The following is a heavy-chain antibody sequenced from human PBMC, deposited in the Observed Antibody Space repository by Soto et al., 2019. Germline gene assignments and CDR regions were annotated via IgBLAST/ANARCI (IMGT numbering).Heavy chain of an antibody. Sequence: PSETLSLTCTVSGGSISSGDYYWSWIRQPPGKGLEWIGYIYYSGSTYYNPSLKSRVTISVDTSKNQFSLKLSSVTAADTAVYYCARVIGHSANSGYDLPWFDPWGQGTLVTVSS. CDR2: IYYSGST. CDR3: ARVIGHSANSGYDLPWFDP. J-gene: IGHJ5*02. V-gene: IGHV4-30-4*01. CDR1: GGSISSGDYY. D-gene: IGHD5-12*01.